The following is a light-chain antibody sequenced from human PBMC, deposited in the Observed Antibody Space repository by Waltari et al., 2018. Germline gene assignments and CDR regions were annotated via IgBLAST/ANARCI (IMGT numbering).Light chain of an antibody. Sequence: DIVMTQSPDSLTVSPGERATINCRSSQSVSDLVNNKNYLAWYRQKPGQTPKLLISWASTREFGVPDRFSGSGSGTEFTLTISSLQPEDVAVYYCQQYYNTPPTFGQGTKVEIK. CDR2: WAS. CDR3: QQYYNTPPT. CDR1: QSVSDLVNNKNY. V-gene: IGKV4-1*01. J-gene: IGKJ1*01.